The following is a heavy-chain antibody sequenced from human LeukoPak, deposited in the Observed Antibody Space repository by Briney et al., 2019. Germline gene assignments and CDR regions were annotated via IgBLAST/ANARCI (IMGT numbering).Heavy chain of an antibody. V-gene: IGHV1-2*06. J-gene: IGHJ4*02. CDR2: INPNSGGT. Sequence: ASVKVSCKASGYTFTGYYMHWGRQAPGQGLEWMGRINPNSGGTNYAQKFQGRVTMTRDTSISTAYMELSRLRSDDTAVYYCAMNSGSYNPLDYWGQGTLVTVSS. D-gene: IGHD1-26*01. CDR3: AMNSGSYNPLDY. CDR1: GYTFTGYY.